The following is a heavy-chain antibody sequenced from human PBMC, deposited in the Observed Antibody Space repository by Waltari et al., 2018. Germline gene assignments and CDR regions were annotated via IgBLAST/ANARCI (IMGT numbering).Heavy chain of an antibody. CDR3: ARSRYSGSYYFYYYCGMDV. J-gene: IGHJ6*02. CDR2: IDYSGST. Sequence: QVQLQESGPGLVKPSETLSLTCTVSGGSISSYYWSWFRQLPGKGLEWIGYIDYSGSTNSNASLKSRVTITVDTPKNQLSLRLSSVTASETAVYYCARSRYSGSYYFYYYCGMDVWGQGTTVTVSS. V-gene: IGHV4-59*01. D-gene: IGHD1-26*01. CDR1: GGSISSYY.